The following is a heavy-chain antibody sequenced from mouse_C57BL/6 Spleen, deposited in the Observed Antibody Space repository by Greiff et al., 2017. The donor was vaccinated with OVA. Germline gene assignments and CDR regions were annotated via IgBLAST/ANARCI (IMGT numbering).Heavy chain of an antibody. CDR1: GYAFSSYW. V-gene: IGHV1-80*01. CDR3: ARPYYGNYLDY. D-gene: IGHD2-10*01. Sequence: QVQLQQSGAELVKPGASVKISCKASGYAFSSYWMNWVKQRPGKGLEWIGQIYPGDGDTNYNGKFKGKATLTADKSSSTAYMQLSSLTSEDSAVYFCARPYYGNYLDYWGQGTTPTVSS. J-gene: IGHJ2*01. CDR2: IYPGDGDT.